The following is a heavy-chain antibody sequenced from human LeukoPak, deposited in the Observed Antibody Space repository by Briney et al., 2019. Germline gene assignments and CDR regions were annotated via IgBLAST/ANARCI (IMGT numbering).Heavy chain of an antibody. Sequence: GGSLRLSCAASGFTFSDYSMNWVRQAPGKGLEWVSSISSSSSYIFYADSVRGRFSISRDNAKNSLYLQMNSLRAEDTAVYYCARDGYAAAAGAPDAFDIWGQGTMVTVSS. D-gene: IGHD6-13*01. CDR2: ISSSSSYI. J-gene: IGHJ3*02. CDR3: ARDGYAAAAGAPDAFDI. V-gene: IGHV3-21*01. CDR1: GFTFSDYS.